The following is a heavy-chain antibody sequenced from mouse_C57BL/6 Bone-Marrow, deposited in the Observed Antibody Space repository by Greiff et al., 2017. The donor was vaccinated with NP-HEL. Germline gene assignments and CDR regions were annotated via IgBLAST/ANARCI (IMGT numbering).Heavy chain of an antibody. CDR1: GFTFSSYG. D-gene: IGHD2-4*01. CDR3: ARPFYDYDAAY. V-gene: IGHV5-6*01. J-gene: IGHJ3*01. CDR2: ISSGGSYT. Sequence: EVHLVESGGDLVKPGGSLKLSCAASGFTFSSYGMSWVRQTPDKRLEWVATISSGGSYTYYPDSVKGRFTISRDNAKNTLYLQMSSLKSEDTAMYYCARPFYDYDAAYWGQGTLVTVSA.